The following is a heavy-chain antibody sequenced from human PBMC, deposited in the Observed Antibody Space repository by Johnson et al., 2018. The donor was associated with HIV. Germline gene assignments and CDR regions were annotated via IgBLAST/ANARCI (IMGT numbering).Heavy chain of an antibody. CDR2: ISYSGSST. J-gene: IGHJ3*02. CDR3: ARDHEMATIGDAFDI. V-gene: IGHV3-30*01. D-gene: IGHD5-24*01. CDR1: GFRFDSHA. Sequence: QVQLVEYGGGVVQPGRSLRLSCAATGFRFDSHAINWVRQAPGKGLQWVSAISYSGSSTYYADSVKGRFTISRDNSKNTLYLQMNSLRAEDTAVYYCARDHEMATIGDAFDIWGQGTMVTVSS.